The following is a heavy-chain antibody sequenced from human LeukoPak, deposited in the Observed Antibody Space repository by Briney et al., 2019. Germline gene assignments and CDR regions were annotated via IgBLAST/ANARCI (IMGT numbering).Heavy chain of an antibody. CDR3: ARHRSGWLQPSFDY. CDR1: GGSFSGYY. V-gene: IGHV4-34*01. CDR2: INHSGST. D-gene: IGHD5-24*01. Sequence: SETLSLTCAVYGGSFSGYYWSWIRQPPGKGLEWIGEINHSGSTNYNPSLKSRVTISVDTSKNQFSLKLSSVTAADTAVYYCARHRSGWLQPSFDYWAQGTLVTVSS. J-gene: IGHJ4*02.